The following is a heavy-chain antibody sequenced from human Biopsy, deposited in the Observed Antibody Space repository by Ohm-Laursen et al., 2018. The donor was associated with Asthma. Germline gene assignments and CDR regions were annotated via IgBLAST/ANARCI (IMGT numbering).Heavy chain of an antibody. V-gene: IGHV1-2*06. D-gene: IGHD6-6*01. J-gene: IGHJ4*02. CDR3: ARGKTWGRSYYFNY. Sequence: ASAKVSCKTSGYTFIGYHIHWVRQAPGHGLEWMGRINPNSGGTNYAQKFQGRVTMTSDTSISTAYMELSRLRSEDTALYYCARGKTWGRSYYFNYWGQGTLVTVSS. CDR1: GYTFIGYH. CDR2: INPNSGGT.